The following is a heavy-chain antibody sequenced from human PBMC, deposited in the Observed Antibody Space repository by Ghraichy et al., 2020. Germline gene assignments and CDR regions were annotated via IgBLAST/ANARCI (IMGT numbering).Heavy chain of an antibody. Sequence: GGSLRLSCVGSGFTLSSYSMNWVRQSPGKGLEWVSYITSGSSFKSYTDSVKGRFTISRDNAQNSLYLQMNSLRDEDTAVYYCARGSTVVRFYYYGGMDVWGQGTTGTGSS. CDR2: ITSGSSFK. CDR1: GFTLSSYS. CDR3: ARGSTVVRFYYYGGMDV. V-gene: IGHV3-48*02. J-gene: IGHJ6*02. D-gene: IGHD4-23*01.